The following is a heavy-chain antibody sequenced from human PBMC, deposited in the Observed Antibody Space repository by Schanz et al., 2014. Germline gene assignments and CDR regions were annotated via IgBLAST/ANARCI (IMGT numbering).Heavy chain of an antibody. V-gene: IGHV3-23*01. J-gene: IGHJ3*02. CDR2: ISGSGGST. CDR1: GFAFSSYG. D-gene: IGHD3-10*01. Sequence: EVQLLESGGGLVQPGGSLRLSCLASGFAFSSYGMNWLRQAPGKGLEWVSSISGSGGSTYYADSVRGRFTISRDNSKNTLYLQMNSLRVEDTAVYYCAKGRFGELSAFDIWGQGTMVTVSS. CDR3: AKGRFGELSAFDI.